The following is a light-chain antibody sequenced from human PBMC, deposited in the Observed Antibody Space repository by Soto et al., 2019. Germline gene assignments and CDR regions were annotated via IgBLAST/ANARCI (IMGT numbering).Light chain of an antibody. CDR1: QSLLHSDGKTY. CDR3: QQRSEWPIT. CDR2: DAS. V-gene: IGKV2-29*01. Sequence: ETVMTQTPLSLSVTPRQPASMSCKSSQSLLHSDGKTYLYWYQQKPGQAPRLFIYDASTRATGIPARFSGSGSGTDFTLTISSLDPEDFAVYYCQQRSEWPITFGQGTRLEIK. J-gene: IGKJ5*01.